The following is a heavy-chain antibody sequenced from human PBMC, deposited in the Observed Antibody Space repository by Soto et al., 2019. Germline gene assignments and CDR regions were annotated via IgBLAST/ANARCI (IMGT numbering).Heavy chain of an antibody. CDR2: IQYSGTA. Sequence: QLQLQESGPGLVKPSETLSLTCTVSGDSIITGGYYWGWIRQPPGKGLEWIGNIQYSGTASYSPSLKSRVTISVGTSNNQFSLNLTSVTAADTAVYICVGAFPWVGFDYWGQGTLVTVSS. V-gene: IGHV4-39*01. D-gene: IGHD1-26*01. J-gene: IGHJ4*02. CDR3: VGAFPWVGFDY. CDR1: GDSIITGGYY.